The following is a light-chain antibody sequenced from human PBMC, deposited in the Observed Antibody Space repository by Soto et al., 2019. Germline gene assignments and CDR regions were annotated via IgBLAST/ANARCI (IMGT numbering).Light chain of an antibody. CDR3: QQYNNWLRT. V-gene: IGKV3-15*01. Sequence: EIVMTQSPATLSVSPGERATLSCRASQSVSSNLAWYQQNPGQAPRLLIYGASNRATGIPARFSGSGSGTECTLTISSLQSEDFAVYYCQQYNNWLRTFGQGTKLEIK. CDR1: QSVSSN. J-gene: IGKJ2*01. CDR2: GAS.